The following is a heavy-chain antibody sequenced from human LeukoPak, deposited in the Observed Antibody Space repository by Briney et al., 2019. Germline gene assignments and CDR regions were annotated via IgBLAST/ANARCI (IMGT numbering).Heavy chain of an antibody. D-gene: IGHD3-10*01. CDR3: ARRGSSGEFDY. V-gene: IGHV4-34*01. Sequence: SETLSLTCAVYGGSFSGYYWSWIRQPPGKGLEWIGEINHSGSTNYNPSLKSRVTISVDTSKNQFSLKLSSVTAADTAVYYCARRGSSGEFDYWGQGTLVTVSS. CDR1: GGSFSGYY. J-gene: IGHJ4*02. CDR2: INHSGST.